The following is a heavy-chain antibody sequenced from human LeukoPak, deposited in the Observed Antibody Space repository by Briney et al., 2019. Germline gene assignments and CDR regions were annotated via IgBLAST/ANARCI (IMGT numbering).Heavy chain of an antibody. Sequence: SETLSLTCTVSGGSISNNFWSWIRQPPGKGLQWIGYIYHSESTNYNPSLTSRVTISVDTSKNQFSLELHSVTAADTAVYYCARGGLVRGVFNPLDYWGQGTLVTVS. CDR3: ARGGLVRGVFNPLDY. CDR1: GGSISNNF. CDR2: IYHSEST. V-gene: IGHV4-59*01. D-gene: IGHD3-10*01. J-gene: IGHJ4*02.